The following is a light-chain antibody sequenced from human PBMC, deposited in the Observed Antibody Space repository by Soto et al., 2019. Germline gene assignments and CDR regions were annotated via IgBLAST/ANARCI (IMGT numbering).Light chain of an antibody. CDR3: SSYTSSSTWV. J-gene: IGLJ1*01. Sequence: QSALAQPASVSGSPGQSIAISCTGTSSDIGAYDYVSWYQQFPDKPPKLMIYEVSHRPSGVSDRFSGSKSVNTATLTISRLQAEDEADYYCSSYTSSSTWVFGTGTKVTFL. V-gene: IGLV2-14*03. CDR2: EVS. CDR1: SSDIGAYDY.